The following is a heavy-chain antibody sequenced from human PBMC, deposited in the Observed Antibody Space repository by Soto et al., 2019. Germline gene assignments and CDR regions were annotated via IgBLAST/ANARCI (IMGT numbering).Heavy chain of an antibody. CDR3: ARHVPAAGYYYGMDV. V-gene: IGHV1-69*13. D-gene: IGHD2-2*01. J-gene: IGHJ6*02. CDR2: IIPIFGTA. CDR1: GGTFSSYA. Sequence: SVKGSCKASGGTFSSYAISWVRQAPGQGLEWMGGIIPIFGTADYAQKFQGRVTINADESTSTAYMELSSLRSEDTAVYYCARHVPAAGYYYGMDVWGQGTTVTVSS.